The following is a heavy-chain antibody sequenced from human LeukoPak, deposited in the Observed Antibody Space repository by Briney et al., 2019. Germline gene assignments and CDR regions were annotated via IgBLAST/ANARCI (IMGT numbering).Heavy chain of an antibody. V-gene: IGHV1-2*02. CDR2: INPNSGGT. Sequence: ASVKVSCKASGYTFIAYYMHWVRQAPGQGLEWMGWINPNSGGTNYAQKFQGRVTMTRDTSISTAYMDLSRLRSDDTAVYYCARGMGVLVPAATWFDPWGQGTLVAVSS. CDR3: ARGMGVLVPAATWFDP. D-gene: IGHD2-2*01. J-gene: IGHJ5*02. CDR1: GYTFIAYY.